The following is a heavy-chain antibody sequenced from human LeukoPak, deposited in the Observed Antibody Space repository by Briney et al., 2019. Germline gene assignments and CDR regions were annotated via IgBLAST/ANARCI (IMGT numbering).Heavy chain of an antibody. CDR2: ISSSSSTI. D-gene: IGHD6-19*01. CDR1: GFTFSSYS. V-gene: IGHV3-48*01. Sequence: GGSLRLSCAASGFTFSSYSMNWVRQAPGKGLEWVSYISSSSSTIYYADSVKGRFTISRDNAKNSLYLQMNSLRVEDTAVYYCARVGSSDWYGWGLGTLVTVSS. J-gene: IGHJ4*02. CDR3: ARVGSSDWYG.